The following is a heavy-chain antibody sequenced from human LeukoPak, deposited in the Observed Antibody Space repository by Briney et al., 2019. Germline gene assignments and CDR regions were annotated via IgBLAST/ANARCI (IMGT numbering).Heavy chain of an antibody. Sequence: GAYLRISSKGAGYSFTSYWIGWVLQMPGKGLGGMGIIYPGDSDPRHSPSSQGQVTISSDKSICTAYLQWSSLKASDTAMYCCARRGNTHVGVGYWGEGTLCTVSS. CDR3: ARRGNTHVGVGY. V-gene: IGHV5-51*01. CDR2: IYPGDSDP. CDR1: GYSFTSYW. D-gene: IGHD4-23*01. J-gene: IGHJ4*02.